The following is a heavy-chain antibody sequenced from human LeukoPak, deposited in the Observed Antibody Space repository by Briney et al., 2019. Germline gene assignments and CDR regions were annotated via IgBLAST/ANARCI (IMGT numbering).Heavy chain of an antibody. CDR2: IYYSGST. J-gene: IGHJ3*02. CDR1: GGSISSSSYY. Sequence: SETLSLTCTVSGGSISSSSYYWGWIRQPPGKGLEWIGSIYYSGSTYYNPSLKSRVTISVDTSNKQFSLKLSSVTAAATAVYYCAREKRVYSSSWQRWFDIWGQGTMVTVSS. D-gene: IGHD6-13*01. V-gene: IGHV4-39*02. CDR3: AREKRVYSSSWQRWFDI.